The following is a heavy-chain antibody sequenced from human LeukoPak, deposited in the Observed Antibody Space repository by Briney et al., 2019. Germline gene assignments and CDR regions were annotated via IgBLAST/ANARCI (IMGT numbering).Heavy chain of an antibody. CDR1: GGSISSYY. V-gene: IGHV4-59*01. J-gene: IGHJ6*02. D-gene: IGHD3-10*01. Sequence: SETLSLTSTVSGGSISSYYWSWIRQPPGKGLEWIGYIYYSGSTNYNPSLKSRVTISVDTSKNQFSLKLSSVTAADTAVYYCARGYYGSGSYFRGMDVWGQGTTVTVSS. CDR2: IYYSGST. CDR3: ARGYYGSGSYFRGMDV.